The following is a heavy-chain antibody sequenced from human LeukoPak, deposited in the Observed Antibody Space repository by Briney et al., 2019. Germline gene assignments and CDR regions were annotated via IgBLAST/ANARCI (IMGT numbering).Heavy chain of an antibody. CDR3: ARGDSSGYYRYYYYYMDV. CDR2: ISSNGGST. D-gene: IGHD3-22*01. V-gene: IGHV3-64*01. J-gene: IGHJ6*03. Sequence: GGSLRLSCAASGFTFSSYAMHWVRQAAGKGLEYVSAISSNGGSTYYANSVKGRFTISRDNSKNTLYLQMGSLRAEDMAVYYCARGDSSGYYRYYYYYMDVWGKGTTVTISS. CDR1: GFTFSSYA.